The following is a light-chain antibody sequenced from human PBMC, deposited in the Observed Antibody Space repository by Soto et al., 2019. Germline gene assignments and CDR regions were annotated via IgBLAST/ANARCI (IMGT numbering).Light chain of an antibody. CDR1: KSDIGVYDF. CDR2: GDN. J-gene: IGLJ1*01. Sequence: QSVLTQPPSASGSPGQSVTISCTGTKSDIGVYDFVSWYQHHPGTAPKRLIYGDNNRPSGVPDRFSGSKSGTSASLAITGLQPEDEADYYCQSYDSSLTTFVFGTGTKVTVL. V-gene: IGLV1-40*01. CDR3: QSYDSSLTTFV.